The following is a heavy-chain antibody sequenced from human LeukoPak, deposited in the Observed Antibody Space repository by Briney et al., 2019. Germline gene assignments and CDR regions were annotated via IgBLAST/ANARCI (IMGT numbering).Heavy chain of an antibody. D-gene: IGHD6-19*01. J-gene: IGHJ4*02. CDR2: ISSGSIYI. V-gene: IGHV3-21*01. CDR1: GFTFSTYT. CDR3: ARGLAVTGPADTY. Sequence: PGGSLRLPCPASGFTFSTYTMHWVRQAPGKGLEWVSSISSGSIYIFYADSVRGRFTISRDDAKNSVYLQMNSLRAEDTAMYYCARGLAVTGPADTYWGQGTRVTVSS.